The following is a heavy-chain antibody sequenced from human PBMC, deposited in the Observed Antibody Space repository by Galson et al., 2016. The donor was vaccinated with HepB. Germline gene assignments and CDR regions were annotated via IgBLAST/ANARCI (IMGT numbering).Heavy chain of an antibody. J-gene: IGHJ3*02. CDR3: ASHLGGSSLDPFDI. V-gene: IGHV3-74*01. CDR1: GFTFSSYW. Sequence: SLRLSCAASGFTFSSYWMHWVRQAPGKGLVWVSRINSDGSSTSYADSVKGRFPISRDKSKNTLFLNMISLRAKDTASYYCASHLGGSSLDPFDIWGRGTMVTVSS. D-gene: IGHD3-16*01. CDR2: INSDGSST.